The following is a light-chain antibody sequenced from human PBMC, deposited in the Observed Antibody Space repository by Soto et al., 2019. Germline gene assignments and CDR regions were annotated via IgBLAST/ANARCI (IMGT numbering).Light chain of an antibody. CDR2: GVF. CDR1: QTVNSDY. CDR3: QHYDGSPRT. Sequence: ETVLTQSPGTVSLSPGERATLSCTTSQTVNSDYLAWYQQKPGQAPRRLLYGVFNRATGIPDRFSGSGSGTYFTLTISGLEPEDSAVYYCQHYDGSPRTFGHGTNLEI. V-gene: IGKV3-20*01. J-gene: IGKJ2*01.